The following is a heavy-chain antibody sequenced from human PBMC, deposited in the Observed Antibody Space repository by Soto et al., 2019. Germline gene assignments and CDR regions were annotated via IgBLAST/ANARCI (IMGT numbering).Heavy chain of an antibody. Sequence: GLEWIGYIYYSGSTNYNPSLKSRVTISVATSRTQFSLKLSSVTAADTAVYYCAGSTYGDYGDYYYGMDVWGQGTTVTVSS. D-gene: IGHD4-17*01. CDR2: IYYSGST. V-gene: IGHV4-59*08. CDR3: AGSTYGDYGDYYYGMDV. J-gene: IGHJ6*02.